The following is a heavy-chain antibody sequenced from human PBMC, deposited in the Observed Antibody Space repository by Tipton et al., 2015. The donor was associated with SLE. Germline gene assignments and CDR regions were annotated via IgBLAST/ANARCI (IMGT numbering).Heavy chain of an antibody. V-gene: IGHV4-39*07. Sequence: TLSLTCDVSGGSISSSSYYWGWIRQPPGKTLEWIGRVHYRGTSYHNPSLTSRVSVSVDTSKNQFSLKLSSVTAADTAVYYCAKDYNYDYPDDNWGQGTLVIVSS. J-gene: IGHJ4*02. D-gene: IGHD5-18*01. CDR3: AKDYNYDYPDDN. CDR1: GGSISSSSYY. CDR2: VHYRGTS.